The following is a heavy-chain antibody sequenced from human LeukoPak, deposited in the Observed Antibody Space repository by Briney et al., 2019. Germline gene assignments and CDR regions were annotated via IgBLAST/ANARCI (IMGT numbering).Heavy chain of an antibody. J-gene: IGHJ4*02. CDR3: ARDRIYCSSTSCYFFDY. V-gene: IGHV3-7*01. D-gene: IGHD2-2*01. CDR1: GFTFSSYW. CDR2: IKQDGSEK. Sequence: PGGSLRLSCAASGFTFSSYWMSWVRQAPGKGLEWAANIKQDGSEKYYVDSVKGRFTISRDNAKNSLYLQMNSLRAEDTAVYYCARDRIYCSSTSCYFFDYWGQGTLVTVSS.